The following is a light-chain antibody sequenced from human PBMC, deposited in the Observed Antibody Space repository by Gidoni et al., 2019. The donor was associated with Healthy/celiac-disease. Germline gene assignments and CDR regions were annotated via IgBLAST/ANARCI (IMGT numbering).Light chain of an antibody. CDR1: QSVSSY. J-gene: IGKJ5*01. V-gene: IGKV3-11*01. Sequence: DIVLTQSPATLSLSPGERATLSCRASQSVSSYLAWYQQKPGQAPRLLIYDASNRATGIPARCSGSGSGTDFTLTISSLEPEDFAVYYCQQRSNWPAITFGQGTRLEIK. CDR2: DAS. CDR3: QQRSNWPAIT.